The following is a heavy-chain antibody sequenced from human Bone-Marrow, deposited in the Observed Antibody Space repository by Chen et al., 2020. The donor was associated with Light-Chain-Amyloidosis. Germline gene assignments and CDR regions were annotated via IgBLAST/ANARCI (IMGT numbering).Heavy chain of an antibody. V-gene: IGHV3-30*18. CDR1: GFTFRTYG. Sequence: QVQLVESGGGVVQPGKSLRLSCAASGFTFRTYGMHWVRPAPGKGLEWVALISYDVNNQYYSDSVKCRFTISRDNSKNTVYLQMNSLRLEDTALYYCAKDLQTYGDYDYYYYGLDVWGQGTAVTVSS. CDR3: AKDLQTYGDYDYYYYGLDV. CDR2: ISYDVNNQ. D-gene: IGHD4-17*01. J-gene: IGHJ6*02.